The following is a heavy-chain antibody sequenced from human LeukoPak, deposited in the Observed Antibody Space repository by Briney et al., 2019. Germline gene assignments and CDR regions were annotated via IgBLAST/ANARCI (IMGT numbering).Heavy chain of an antibody. Sequence: PGGSLRLSCAASGFTFSGSAMHWVRQASGKGLEWVGRIRSKANSYATAYAASVKGRFTISRDDSKNTAYLQMNSLNTEDTAVYYCTRLSLRGSYDYWGQGTMVTVSS. CDR2: IRSKANSYAT. CDR1: GFTFSGSA. D-gene: IGHD1-26*01. V-gene: IGHV3-73*01. J-gene: IGHJ3*01. CDR3: TRLSLRGSYDY.